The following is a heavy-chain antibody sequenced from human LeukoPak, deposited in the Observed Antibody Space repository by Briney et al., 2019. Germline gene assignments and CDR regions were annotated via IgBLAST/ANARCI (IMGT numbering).Heavy chain of an antibody. CDR3: ARLAYCSNDVCYSNYYISIDV. V-gene: IGHV5-51*01. Sequence: GVPLKISCQGSGFHFSSYWIGWVRPVPGKGLEWMGIIYPDDSDTRYSPSFQGQVHISADKSISTAYLQWSSLKSSDTAMYYCARLAYCSNDVCYSNYYISIDVWGKGTTVTVSS. D-gene: IGHD2-8*01. CDR1: GFHFSSYW. J-gene: IGHJ6*03. CDR2: IYPDDSDT.